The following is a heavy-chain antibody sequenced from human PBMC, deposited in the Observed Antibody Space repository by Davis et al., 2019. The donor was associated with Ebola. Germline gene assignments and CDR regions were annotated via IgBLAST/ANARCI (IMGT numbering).Heavy chain of an antibody. CDR3: AKRGGVSIYYYYGMDV. D-gene: IGHD3-10*01. CDR2: MNPNSGNT. V-gene: IGHV1-8*03. CDR1: GYTFTNYD. J-gene: IGHJ6*02. Sequence: ASVKVSCKASGYTFTNYDINWVRQATGQGLEWMGWMNPNSGNTGYAQNFQGRVTITRNTSISTAYMELSSLRSEDTAVYYCAKRGGVSIYYYYGMDVWGQGTTVTVSS.